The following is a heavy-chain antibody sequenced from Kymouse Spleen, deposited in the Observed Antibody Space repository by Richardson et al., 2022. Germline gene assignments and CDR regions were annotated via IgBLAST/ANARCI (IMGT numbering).Heavy chain of an antibody. J-gene: IGHJ6*02. CDR3: ARHDILTGFHYYYYYGMDV. Sequence: QVQLVQSGAEVKKPGASVKVSCKASGYTFTSYGISWVRQAPGQGLEWMGWISAYNGNTNYAQKLQGRVTMTTDTSTSTAYMELRSLRSDDTAVYYCARHDILTGFHYYYYYGMDVWGQGTTVTVSS. CDR2: ISAYNGNT. V-gene: IGHV1-18*01. CDR1: GYTFTSYG. D-gene: IGHD3-9*01.